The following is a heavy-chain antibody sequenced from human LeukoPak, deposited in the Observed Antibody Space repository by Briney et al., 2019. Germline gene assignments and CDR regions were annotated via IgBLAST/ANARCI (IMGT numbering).Heavy chain of an antibody. Sequence: SVKVSCKASGGTFSSYAISWVRQAPGQGLEWMGGIIPIFGTANYAQKFQGRVTVTADESTSTAYMELSSLRSEDTAVYYCARRRGITDAFDIWGQGTMATVSS. J-gene: IGHJ3*02. CDR3: ARRRGITDAFDI. D-gene: IGHD1-14*01. CDR2: IIPIFGTA. CDR1: GGTFSSYA. V-gene: IGHV1-69*01.